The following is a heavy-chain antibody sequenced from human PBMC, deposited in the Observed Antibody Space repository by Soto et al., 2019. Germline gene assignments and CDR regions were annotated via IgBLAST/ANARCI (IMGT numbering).Heavy chain of an antibody. D-gene: IGHD2-21*02. CDR3: AKDGGYCGGDCYSWYFDL. CDR1: GFTFSSYG. Sequence: QVQLVESGGGVVQPGRSLRLSCAASGFTFSSYGMHWVRQAPGKGLEWVAVISYDGSNKYYADSVKGRFTISRDNSKNTLYLQMNSLRAEDTAVYYCAKDGGYCGGDCYSWYFDLWGRGTLVTVSS. V-gene: IGHV3-30*18. J-gene: IGHJ2*01. CDR2: ISYDGSNK.